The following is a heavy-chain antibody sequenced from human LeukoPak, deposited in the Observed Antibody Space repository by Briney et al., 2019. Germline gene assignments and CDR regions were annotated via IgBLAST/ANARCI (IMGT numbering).Heavy chain of an antibody. CDR3: ASRPQDIVATIPPFDY. J-gene: IGHJ4*02. D-gene: IGHD5-12*01. V-gene: IGHV4-4*02. Sequence: GSLRLSCAASGFSFSNAWMSWVRQAPGKGLEWIGEIYHSGSTNYNPSLKSRVTISVDKSKNQFSLKLSSVTAADTAVYYCASRPQDIVATIPPFDYWGQGTLVTVSS. CDR2: IYHSGST. CDR1: GFSFSNAW.